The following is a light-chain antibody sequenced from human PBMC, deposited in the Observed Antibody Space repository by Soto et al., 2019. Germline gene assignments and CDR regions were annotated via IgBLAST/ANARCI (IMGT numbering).Light chain of an antibody. Sequence: SYELTQPPSVSVSPGQTASITCSGDKLGDKYACWYQQKPGQSPVLVIYQDTKRPSGIPERFSGSNSGNTATLTISGTHAMDEADYYCQAWDSSTSGVFGGGTKVTVL. J-gene: IGLJ3*02. CDR2: QDT. CDR3: QAWDSSTSGV. CDR1: KLGDKY. V-gene: IGLV3-1*01.